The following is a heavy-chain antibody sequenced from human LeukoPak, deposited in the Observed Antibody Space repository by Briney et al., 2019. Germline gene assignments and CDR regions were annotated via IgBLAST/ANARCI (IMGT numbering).Heavy chain of an antibody. CDR3: ARETSAFDP. J-gene: IGHJ5*02. CDR1: GFTFSSYS. Sequence: GGSLRLSCAASGFTFSSYSMNWVRQAPGKGLEWVSYISTSSDTIYYADSVRGRFTISRDNAQNSLYLQMGSLRAEDTAVYYCARETSAFDPWGQGTLVTVSS. CDR2: ISTSSDTI. V-gene: IGHV3-48*01.